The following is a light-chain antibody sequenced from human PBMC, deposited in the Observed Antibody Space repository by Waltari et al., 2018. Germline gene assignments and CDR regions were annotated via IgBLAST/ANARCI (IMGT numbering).Light chain of an antibody. V-gene: IGKV3-20*01. Sequence: EIVLTQSPGTLSLPPGETGTLSCRASQTVNDNFLAWYQQTPGQPPRLLMYDTSIPAAGTPDRFTGSGSGTDFTLTISSLEPEDFAVYYCQQYGSPPFTFGPGT. CDR3: QQYGSPPFT. CDR1: QTVNDNF. CDR2: DTS. J-gene: IGKJ3*01.